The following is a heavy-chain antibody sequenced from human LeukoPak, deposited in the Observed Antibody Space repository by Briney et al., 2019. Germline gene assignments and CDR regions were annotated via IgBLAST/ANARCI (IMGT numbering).Heavy chain of an antibody. D-gene: IGHD4-23*01. CDR3: ARTVGTRRFDY. CDR1: GGSISSSDYY. CDR2: IYYNGNT. Sequence: SETLSLTCTVSGGSISSSDYYWGWIRQPPGGRLEWIGTIYYNGNTYYNPSLQSRVIISVDTSKNQFSLKLTSVTAPDTAVYYCARTVGTRRFDYWGQGILVTVSS. J-gene: IGHJ4*02. V-gene: IGHV4-39*01.